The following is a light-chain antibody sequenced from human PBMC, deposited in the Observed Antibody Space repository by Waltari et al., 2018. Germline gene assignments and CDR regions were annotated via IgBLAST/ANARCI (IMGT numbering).Light chain of an antibody. J-gene: IGLJ3*02. CDR1: RSNIGSDY. V-gene: IGLV1-51*02. Sequence: QSVLTQPPSVSAAPGQKVTISCSGSRSNIGSDYVSWYQQVPGTAPKPLIYENHDGPAGIPDRFSGSRSGTSATLCITGLQTGDEADYYCATWDSSLNAGVFGGGTKVTVL. CDR2: ENH. CDR3: ATWDSSLNAGV.